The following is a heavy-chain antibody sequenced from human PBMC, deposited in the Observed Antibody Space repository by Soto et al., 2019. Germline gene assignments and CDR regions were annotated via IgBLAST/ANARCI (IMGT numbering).Heavy chain of an antibody. D-gene: IGHD2-2*02. V-gene: IGHV3-23*01. CDR3: ARFMKPINTWSAFDH. Sequence: GGSLRLSCAASGFTFSHYPMTWVRQAPGKGLEWVSTISGSDLTTYYADSVRGRFTISRANSKRTVFLRMSSLRAEDTAFYYCARFMKPINTWSAFDHWGRGALVTVSS. CDR1: GFTFSHYP. J-gene: IGHJ5*02. CDR2: ISGSDLTT.